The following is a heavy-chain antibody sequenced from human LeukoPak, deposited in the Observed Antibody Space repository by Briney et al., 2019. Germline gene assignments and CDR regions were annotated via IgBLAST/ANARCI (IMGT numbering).Heavy chain of an antibody. CDR3: AKDHYYDSSGSSDY. Sequence: GGSLRLSCAASGFTFSSYGMYWVRQAPGKGLEWVAVISYDGSNKYYADSVKGRFTISRDNSKNTLYLQMNSLRAEDTAVYYCAKDHYYDSSGSSDYWGQGTLVTVSS. V-gene: IGHV3-30*18. D-gene: IGHD3-22*01. J-gene: IGHJ4*02. CDR2: ISYDGSNK. CDR1: GFTFSSYG.